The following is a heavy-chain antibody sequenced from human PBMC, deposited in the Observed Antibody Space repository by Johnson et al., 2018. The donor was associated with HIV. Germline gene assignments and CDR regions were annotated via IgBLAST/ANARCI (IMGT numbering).Heavy chain of an antibody. D-gene: IGHD1-26*01. CDR1: AFNFSTFG. J-gene: IGHJ3*02. CDR3: AGGGYSGSYWGPSAFDI. Sequence: VQLVESVGGVVQPGTSLRLSCTASAFNFSTFGMHWVRQAPGKGLEWVAVIWYDGSNKYYGDSVKGRFTISRDNSKNTLYLQMNSLRVEDTAVYYCAGGGYSGSYWGPSAFDIGGQGTMVTVSS. CDR2: IWYDGSNK. V-gene: IGHV3-33*01.